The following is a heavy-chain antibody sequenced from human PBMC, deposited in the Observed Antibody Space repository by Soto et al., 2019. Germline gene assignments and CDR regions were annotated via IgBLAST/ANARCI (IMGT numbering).Heavy chain of an antibody. CDR1: GGSISSSSYY. J-gene: IGHJ4*02. CDR2: IYYSGST. V-gene: IGHV4-39*01. Sequence: SETLSLTCTVSGGSISSSSYYWGWIRQPPGKGLEWIGNIYYSGSTNYNPSLKSRVTISVDTSKNQLSLKLTSVTAADTAVYYCASQRYYGSGSYYPDWGQGTLVTVSS. CDR3: ASQRYYGSGSYYPD. D-gene: IGHD3-10*01.